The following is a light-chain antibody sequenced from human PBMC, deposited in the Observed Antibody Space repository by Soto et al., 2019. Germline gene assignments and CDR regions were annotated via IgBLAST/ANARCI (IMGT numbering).Light chain of an antibody. J-gene: IGLJ2*01. CDR2: DVS. CDR3: CSYAGSYTVV. Sequence: QSALTQPRSVSGSPGQSVTISCTGTSSDVGGYNYVSWYQQHPGKAPKLMIYDVSKRPSGVSNRFSGSKSGNTASLTISGHQAEDEADYYCCSYAGSYTVVFGGGTKLTVL. CDR1: SSDVGGYNY. V-gene: IGLV2-11*01.